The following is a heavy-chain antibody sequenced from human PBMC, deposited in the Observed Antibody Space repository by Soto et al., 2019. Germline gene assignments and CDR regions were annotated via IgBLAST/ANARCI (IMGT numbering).Heavy chain of an antibody. Sequence: SVKVSCKASGGTFSSYVISWVRQAPGQGLEWMGGIIPIFDTANYAQKFQGRVTITADESTSTAYMELSSLRSEDTAVYYCARSGAYYYDSSGYYPDPYYYYGMDVWGQGTTVTVSS. V-gene: IGHV1-69*13. CDR2: IIPIFDTA. CDR3: ARSGAYYYDSSGYYPDPYYYYGMDV. CDR1: GGTFSSYV. J-gene: IGHJ6*02. D-gene: IGHD3-22*01.